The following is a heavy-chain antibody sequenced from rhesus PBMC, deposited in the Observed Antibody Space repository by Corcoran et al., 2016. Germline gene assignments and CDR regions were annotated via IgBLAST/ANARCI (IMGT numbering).Heavy chain of an antibody. J-gene: IGHJ6*01. Sequence: QVQLVQSGAEVKKPGASVKVSCKASGFTFGSYAISWVRQAPGQGLEWMEMIIPLVGITNYAEKSQGRVTSTADTSTSTAYMELSSLRSEDTAVYYCARGLERRYYYGLDSWGQGVVVTVSS. CDR2: IIPLVGIT. V-gene: IGHV1-198*02. D-gene: IGHD1-7*02. CDR1: GFTFGSYA. CDR3: ARGLERRYYYGLDS.